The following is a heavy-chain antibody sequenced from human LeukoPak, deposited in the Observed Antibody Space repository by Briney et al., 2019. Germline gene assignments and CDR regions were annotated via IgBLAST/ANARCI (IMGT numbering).Heavy chain of an antibody. CDR3: VRLDRSGYMDY. V-gene: IGHV3-48*01. J-gene: IGHJ4*02. Sequence: GGSLRLSCVASGFTFSMHSLNWVRQTPGKGLEWVSYISSGRTEFYADSVKGRLTISRDNAKNSLYLQMNSLSAEDTAVYYCVRLDRSGYMDYWGQGILLTVSS. CDR1: GFTFSMHS. D-gene: IGHD3-22*01. CDR2: ISSGRTE.